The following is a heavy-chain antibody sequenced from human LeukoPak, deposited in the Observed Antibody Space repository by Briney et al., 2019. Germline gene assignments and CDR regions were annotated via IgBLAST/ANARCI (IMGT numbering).Heavy chain of an antibody. D-gene: IGHD3-22*01. V-gene: IGHV5-51*01. Sequence: GESLKISCKSSGDSFTNYWIAWVRQMPGKGLEWMGIIYPGDSDTRYSPSFQGQVTISADKSISTAYLQWSSLKASDTAMYYCARRGYYDSSGYPNAFDIWGQGTMVTVSS. CDR2: IYPGDSDT. CDR3: ARRGYYDSSGYPNAFDI. J-gene: IGHJ3*02. CDR1: GDSFTNYW.